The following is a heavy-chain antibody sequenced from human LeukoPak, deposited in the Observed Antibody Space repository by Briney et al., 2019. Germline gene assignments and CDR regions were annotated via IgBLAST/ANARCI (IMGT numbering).Heavy chain of an antibody. CDR2: ISAYNGNT. D-gene: IGHD6-19*01. Sequence: GASVKVSCKASGYTFTSYGISWVRQAPGQGLEWMGWISAYNGNTNYAQKLQGRVTMTTDTSTSTAYMELRSLRSDDTAVYYCATTLGRYSSGWSLKGGFDIWGQGTMVTVSS. V-gene: IGHV1-18*01. CDR3: ATTLGRYSSGWSLKGGFDI. J-gene: IGHJ3*02. CDR1: GYTFTSYG.